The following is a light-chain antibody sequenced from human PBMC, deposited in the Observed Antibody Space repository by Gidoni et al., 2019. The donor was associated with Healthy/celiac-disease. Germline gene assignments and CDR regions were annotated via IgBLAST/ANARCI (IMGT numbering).Light chain of an antibody. J-gene: IGKJ4*01. CDR1: QSISTW. Sequence: TKWTQSPSTLPASVGDRVTITCRASQSISTWLAWYQQKPGKAPKLLIYDASSLESGVPSRFSGSGSGIEFTLTISSLQPDDFATYYCQQYNSYPLTFGGGTKVEIK. V-gene: IGKV1-5*01. CDR3: QQYNSYPLT. CDR2: DAS.